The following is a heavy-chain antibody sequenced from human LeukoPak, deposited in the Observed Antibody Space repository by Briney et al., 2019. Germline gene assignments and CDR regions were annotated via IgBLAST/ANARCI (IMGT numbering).Heavy chain of an antibody. CDR1: GFTFSTFA. D-gene: IGHD6-13*01. J-gene: IGHJ4*02. Sequence: GGSLRLSCAAAGFTFSTFAMNWVRQAPGKGLEWVAAISGSGGSTFYAETVKGRFTISRDNFRNSLSLQMSSLRAEDTAVYYCAKGPAAGGFDYWGQGSLVTVSS. CDR2: ISGSGGST. CDR3: AKGPAAGGFDY. V-gene: IGHV3-23*01.